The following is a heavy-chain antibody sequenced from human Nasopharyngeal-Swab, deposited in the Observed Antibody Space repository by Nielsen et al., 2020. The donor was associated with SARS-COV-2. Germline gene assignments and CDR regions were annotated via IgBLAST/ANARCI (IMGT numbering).Heavy chain of an antibody. CDR3: ARDIGTPAYPRYYYYGMDV. CDR2: IYYSGST. Sequence: WIRQPPGKSLEWIGYIYYSGSTYYNPSLKSRVTISVDTPKNQFSLKLSSVTAADTAVYYCARDIGTPAYPRYYYYGMDVWGQGTTVTVSS. V-gene: IGHV4-31*02. D-gene: IGHD1-1*01. J-gene: IGHJ6*02.